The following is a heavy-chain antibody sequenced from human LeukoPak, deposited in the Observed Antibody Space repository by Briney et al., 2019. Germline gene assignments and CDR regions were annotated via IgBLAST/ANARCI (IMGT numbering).Heavy chain of an antibody. D-gene: IGHD3-22*01. Sequence: SETLSLTCTVSGDSISSYYWSWIRQPPGKGLESIGYIYYSGSTNYNPSLNSRVTISVDTSKNQFSLRLRSVTAADTAGYYCARVNYYDSSGTDYWGQGTLVTVSS. CDR1: GDSISSYY. CDR2: IYYSGST. CDR3: ARVNYYDSSGTDY. J-gene: IGHJ4*02. V-gene: IGHV4-59*01.